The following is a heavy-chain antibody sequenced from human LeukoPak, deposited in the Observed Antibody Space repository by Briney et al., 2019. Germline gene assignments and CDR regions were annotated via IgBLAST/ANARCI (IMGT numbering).Heavy chain of an antibody. Sequence: PSETLSLTCAVSGGSISSGGYSWSWIRQPPGKGLEWIGYIYHSGSTYYNPSLKSQVTISVDRSKNQFSLKLSSVTAADTAVYYCARGNVDTAMVTMDWFDPWGQGTLVTVSS. CDR3: ARGNVDTAMVTMDWFDP. D-gene: IGHD5-18*01. CDR2: IYHSGST. CDR1: GGSISSGGYS. J-gene: IGHJ5*02. V-gene: IGHV4-30-2*01.